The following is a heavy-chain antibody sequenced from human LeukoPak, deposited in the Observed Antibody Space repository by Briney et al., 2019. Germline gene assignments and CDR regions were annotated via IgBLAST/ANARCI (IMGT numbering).Heavy chain of an antibody. Sequence: PGVSLRLSCAASGFTFDDYAMHWVRQAPGKGLEWVSGISWNSGSIGYADSVKGRFTISRDNAKNSLYLQMNSLRAEDTALYYCAKESGWRGFDYWGQGTLVTVSS. CDR1: GFTFDDYA. CDR3: AKESGWRGFDY. V-gene: IGHV3-9*01. CDR2: ISWNSGSI. J-gene: IGHJ4*02. D-gene: IGHD6-19*01.